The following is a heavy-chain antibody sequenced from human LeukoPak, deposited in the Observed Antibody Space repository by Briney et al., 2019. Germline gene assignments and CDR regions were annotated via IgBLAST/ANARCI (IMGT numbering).Heavy chain of an antibody. CDR2: IYYSGST. J-gene: IGHJ4*02. Sequence: PSETLSLTCAVYGGSFSGYYWSWIRQPPGKGLEWIGSIYYSGSTYYNPSLKSRVTISVDTSKNQFSLKLSSVTAADTAVYYCARRSEPGIQNSFDYWGQGTLVTVSS. CDR3: ARRSEPGIQNSFDY. CDR1: GGSFSGYY. D-gene: IGHD5-18*01. V-gene: IGHV4-34*01.